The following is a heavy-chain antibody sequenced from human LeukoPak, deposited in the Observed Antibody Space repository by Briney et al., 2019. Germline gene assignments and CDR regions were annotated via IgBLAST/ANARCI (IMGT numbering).Heavy chain of an antibody. J-gene: IGHJ3*02. Sequence: GGSLRLSCAASGFTFSDYYMGWIRQAPGKGLEWLSYISGSGTIIFYADCVKGRFTISRDNAQNSLDLHMTSLRAEDTAVYYCGRDFGLIGTKRSFDIWGQGTMVTVSS. CDR2: ISGSGTII. V-gene: IGHV3-11*01. D-gene: IGHD1-7*01. CDR1: GFTFSDYY. CDR3: GRDFGLIGTKRSFDI.